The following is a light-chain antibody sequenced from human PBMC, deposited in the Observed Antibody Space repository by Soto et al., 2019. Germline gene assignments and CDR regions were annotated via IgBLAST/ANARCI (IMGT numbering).Light chain of an antibody. CDR3: QQYYTTPLT. J-gene: IGKJ4*01. CDR2: ATS. V-gene: IGKV1-39*01. Sequence: IQMTQSPSSLSASVGDTVTITCRASQTISFYLNWYQQKPGRTPNLLIYATSSLQSGVPSRFDGSGSGTEFTLTISSLQAEDVAVYYCQQYYTTPLTFGGGTKVEIK. CDR1: QTISFY.